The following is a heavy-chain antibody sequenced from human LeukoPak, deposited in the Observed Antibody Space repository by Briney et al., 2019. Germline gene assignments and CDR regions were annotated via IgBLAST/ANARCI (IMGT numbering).Heavy chain of an antibody. V-gene: IGHV1-2*02. CDR1: GYTFTGYY. CDR2: INPNSGGT. Sequence: GASVKVSCKASGYTFTGYYMHWVRQAPGQGLEWVGWINPNSGGTNYAQKFQGRVTMTRDTSISTAYMELSRLRSDDTAVYYCAREVRERGNWFDPWGQGTLVTVSS. CDR3: AREVRERGNWFDP. J-gene: IGHJ5*02. D-gene: IGHD3-10*01.